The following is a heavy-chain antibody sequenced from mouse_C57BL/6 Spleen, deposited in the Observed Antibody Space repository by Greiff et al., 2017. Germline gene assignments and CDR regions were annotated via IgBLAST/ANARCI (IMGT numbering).Heavy chain of an antibody. CDR2: IYPGSGST. J-gene: IGHJ2*01. Sequence: QVQLKQPGAELVKPGASVKMSCKASGYTFTSYWITWVKQRPGQGLEWIGDIYPGSGSTNYNEKFKTKATLTVDTSSSTAYMQLSSLTSEDSAVYYCARILRRYFDYWGQGTTLTVSS. CDR1: GYTFTSYW. D-gene: IGHD1-1*01. V-gene: IGHV1-55*01. CDR3: ARILRRYFDY.